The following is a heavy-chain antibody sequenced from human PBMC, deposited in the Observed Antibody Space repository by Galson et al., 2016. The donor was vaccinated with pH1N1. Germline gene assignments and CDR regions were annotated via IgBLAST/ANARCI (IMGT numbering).Heavy chain of an antibody. V-gene: IGHV1-46*01. D-gene: IGHD1-26*01. CDR1: GYTFTNYY. CDR3: TRDLGRRREY. Sequence: SVKVSCKASGYTFTNYYFHWVRQAPGQGLEWMGVIDPSGGGTTYAQKFQARVTMTRDTSTTTVYLDLSSLKSDDTAVYYCTRDLGRRREYWGQGTLATVSS. CDR2: IDPSGGGT. J-gene: IGHJ4*02.